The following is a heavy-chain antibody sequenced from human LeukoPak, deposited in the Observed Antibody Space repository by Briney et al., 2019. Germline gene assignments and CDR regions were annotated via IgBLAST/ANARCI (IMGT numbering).Heavy chain of an antibody. D-gene: IGHD3-22*01. CDR3: ARARNYYDSHDAFDI. Sequence: GGSLRLSCAASGFTFSNAWMSWVRQAPGKGLEWVGCIKSKTDGGTTDYAAPVKGRFTISRDDSKNTLYLQMNSLRAEDTAVYYCARARNYYDSHDAFDIWGQGTMVTVSS. CDR2: IKSKTDGGTT. V-gene: IGHV3-15*01. J-gene: IGHJ3*02. CDR1: GFTFSNAW.